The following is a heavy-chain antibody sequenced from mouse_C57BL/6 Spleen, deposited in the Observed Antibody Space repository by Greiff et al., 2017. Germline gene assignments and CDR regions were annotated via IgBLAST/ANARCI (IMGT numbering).Heavy chain of an antibody. CDR3: EGEADTTRYWYFDV. Sequence: EVQLQESGPGLVKPSQSLSLTCSVTGYSITSGYYWNWNRQFPGNKLEWMGYISYDGSNNYNPSLKNPNSITRDTSKNQFFLKLNSVTTEDTATYYCEGEADTTRYWYFDVWGTGTTVTVSS. CDR1: GYSITSGYY. J-gene: IGHJ1*03. V-gene: IGHV3-6*01. CDR2: ISYDGSN. D-gene: IGHD1-1*01.